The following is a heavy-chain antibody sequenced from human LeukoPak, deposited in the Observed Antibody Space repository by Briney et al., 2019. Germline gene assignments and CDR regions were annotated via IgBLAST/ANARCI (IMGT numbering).Heavy chain of an antibody. CDR3: ARGGGSVLRYFDWFAHDAFDI. CDR1: GYTFTSYD. J-gene: IGHJ3*02. CDR2: MNPNSGNT. D-gene: IGHD3-9*01. V-gene: IGHV1-8*01. Sequence: ASVKVSCKASGYTFTSYDINWVRQATGQGLEWMGWMNPNSGNTGYAQKFQGRVTMTRNTSISTAYMELSSLRSEDTAVYYCARGGGSVLRYFDWFAHDAFDIWGQGTMVTVSS.